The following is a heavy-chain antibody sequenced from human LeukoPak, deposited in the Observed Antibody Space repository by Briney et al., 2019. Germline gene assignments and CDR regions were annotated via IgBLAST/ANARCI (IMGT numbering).Heavy chain of an antibody. V-gene: IGHV5-51*01. J-gene: IGHJ5*02. Sequence: GASLKISCKTSCYSFTSYWIAWVRQMPGKGLEWMGIIYPGDSDTRYSPSFQGQVTISADKSISTAYLQLSSLKASDTAVYYCARSPGGFTYGRNWFDPWGQGTLVSVSS. CDR1: CYSFTSYW. CDR3: ARSPGGFTYGRNWFDP. CDR2: IYPGDSDT. D-gene: IGHD5-18*01.